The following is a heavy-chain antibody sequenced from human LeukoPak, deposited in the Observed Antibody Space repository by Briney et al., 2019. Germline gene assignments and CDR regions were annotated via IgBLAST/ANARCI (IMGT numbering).Heavy chain of an antibody. CDR3: ARRKVAARANDAFDI. Sequence: GGSLRLSCAASGFTFSDYYMSWIRQAPGKGLEWVSYISSSGSTIYYADSVKGRFTISRDNAKNSLYLQMNSLRAEDTAVYYCARRKVAARANDAFDIWGQGTMVTVPS. D-gene: IGHD6-19*01. CDR2: ISSSGSTI. J-gene: IGHJ3*02. CDR1: GFTFSDYY. V-gene: IGHV3-11*01.